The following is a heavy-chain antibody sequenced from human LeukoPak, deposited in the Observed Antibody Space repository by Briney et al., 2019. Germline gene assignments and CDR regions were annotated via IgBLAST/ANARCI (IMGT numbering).Heavy chain of an antibody. CDR1: GFTFSSNY. J-gene: IGHJ4*02. Sequence: GGPLRLSCAASGFTFSSNYMSWVRQAPGKGLEWVSVIYSDGRTYYADSVKGRFTISRDNSKNTLYLQMNSLRAEDTALYYCARESNRGYYWSQGGERTRVGVST. D-gene: IGHD3-22*01. CDR2: IYSDGRT. CDR3: ARESNRGYYWSQ. V-gene: IGHV3-66*01.